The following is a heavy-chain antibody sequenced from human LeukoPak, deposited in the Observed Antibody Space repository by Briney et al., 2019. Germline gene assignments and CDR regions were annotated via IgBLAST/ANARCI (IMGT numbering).Heavy chain of an antibody. CDR2: IYYSGST. Sequence: PSDTLSLTCTVSGASISSSSYYWGWIRQPPGKGLERIGTIYYSGSTYYNPSLKSRVTISVDTSKNQFSLKLNSVTAADTAVYYCTSRTYGDYVGGTHVDYWGQGTLVTVSS. J-gene: IGHJ4*02. D-gene: IGHD4-17*01. CDR3: TSRTYGDYVGGTHVDY. CDR1: GASISSSSYY. V-gene: IGHV4-39*01.